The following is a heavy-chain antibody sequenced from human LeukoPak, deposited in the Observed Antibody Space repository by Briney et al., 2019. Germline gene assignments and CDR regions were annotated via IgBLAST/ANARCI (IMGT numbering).Heavy chain of an antibody. D-gene: IGHD3-3*01. CDR1: GGSISSSSYY. CDR2: IYYSGST. J-gene: IGHJ4*02. V-gene: IGHV4-39*07. CDR3: ARMYYDFWSGYFRYQGSYFDY. Sequence: PSETLSLTCTVSGGSISSSSYYWGWIRQPPGKGLEWIGSIYYSGSTYYNPSLKSRVTISVDTSKNQFSLKLSSVTAADTAVYYCARMYYDFWSGYFRYQGSYFDYWGQGTLVTVSS.